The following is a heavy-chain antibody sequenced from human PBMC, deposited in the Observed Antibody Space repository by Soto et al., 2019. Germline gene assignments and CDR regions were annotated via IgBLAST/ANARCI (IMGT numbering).Heavy chain of an antibody. D-gene: IGHD3-16*01. J-gene: IGHJ4*02. V-gene: IGHV3-74*01. CDR1: GLTFSNYW. CDR3: ATWAPRDY. Sequence: EVQLVESGGGLVQPGGSLRLSCAASGLTFSNYWMHWVRQAPGKGLVWVSRIKTDGSSTDYADSVRGRFTISRDNANNMLFLQMNSLRAEDTAVYYCATWAPRDYWGQGTLVTVSS. CDR2: IKTDGSST.